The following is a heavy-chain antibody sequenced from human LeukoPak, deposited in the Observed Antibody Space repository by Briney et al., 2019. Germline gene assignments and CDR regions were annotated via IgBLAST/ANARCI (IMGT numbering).Heavy chain of an antibody. D-gene: IGHD3-3*01. CDR1: GFTFSNYD. CDR2: ISYDGTNK. V-gene: IGHV3-30*18. CDR3: AKENDFVY. Sequence: GRSLRLSCAASGFTFSNYDMHWVRQAPGKGLEWVAVISYDGTNKYYADSVKGRFTISRDNSKSSLYLQMNSLRAEDTAVYYCAKENDFVYWGQGTLVTVSS. J-gene: IGHJ4*02.